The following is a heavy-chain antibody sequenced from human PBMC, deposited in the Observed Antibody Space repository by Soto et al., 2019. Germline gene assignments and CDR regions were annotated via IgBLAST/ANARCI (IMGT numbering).Heavy chain of an antibody. CDR2: INHSGST. V-gene: IGHV4-34*01. D-gene: IGHD6-13*01. Sequence: SETLSLTCAVYGGSFSGYYWSWIRQPPGKGLEWIGEINHSGSTNYNPSLKSRVTISVDTSKNQFSLKLSSVTAADTAVYYCARGHSSSWYGDYYYGMDVWGQGTTVTGLL. CDR3: ARGHSSSWYGDYYYGMDV. CDR1: GGSFSGYY. J-gene: IGHJ6*02.